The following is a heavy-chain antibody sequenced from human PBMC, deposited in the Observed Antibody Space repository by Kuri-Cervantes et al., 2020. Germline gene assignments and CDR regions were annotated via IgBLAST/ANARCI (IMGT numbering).Heavy chain of an antibody. Sequence: GGSLRLSCAASGFTVSSNYMSWVRQAPGKGLGWVSVIYSGGSTYYADSVKGRFTISRDNSKNTLYLQMSSLTSEDTAVYFCARGAVLDFWSGHYVNWFDPWGQGTLVTVSS. CDR3: ARGAVLDFWSGHYVNWFDP. V-gene: IGHV3-53*05. CDR2: IYSGGST. D-gene: IGHD3-3*01. J-gene: IGHJ5*02. CDR1: GFTVSSNY.